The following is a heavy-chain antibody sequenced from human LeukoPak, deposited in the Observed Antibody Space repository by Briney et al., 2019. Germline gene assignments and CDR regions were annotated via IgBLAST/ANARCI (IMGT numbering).Heavy chain of an antibody. CDR2: INPSGGST. Sequence: ASVKVSCKASGYTFIGYYMHWVRQAPGQGLEWMGIINPSGGSTSYAQKFQGRVTMTRDMSTSTDYMELSSLRSEDTAVYYCARDNSVEDTAWRFDPWGQGTLVTVSS. D-gene: IGHD4-23*01. J-gene: IGHJ5*02. V-gene: IGHV1-46*01. CDR3: ARDNSVEDTAWRFDP. CDR1: GYTFIGYY.